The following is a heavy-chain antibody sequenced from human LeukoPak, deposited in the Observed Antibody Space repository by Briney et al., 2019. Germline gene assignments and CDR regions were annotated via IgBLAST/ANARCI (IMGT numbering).Heavy chain of an antibody. J-gene: IGHJ4*02. V-gene: IGHV4-4*02. CDR1: GDSISSLDL. D-gene: IGHD3-22*01. CDR2: MYLSGTT. Sequence: SGTLSLTCTVSGDSISSLDLWSWVRQPPGKGLEWIGEMYLSGTTHSNPSVKSRVTISIDKSKNQFFLNLSSVTAADTAVYYCAGLVGRYSSGLYYYYFDYWGQGTLVTVSS. CDR3: AGLVGRYSSGLYYYYFDY.